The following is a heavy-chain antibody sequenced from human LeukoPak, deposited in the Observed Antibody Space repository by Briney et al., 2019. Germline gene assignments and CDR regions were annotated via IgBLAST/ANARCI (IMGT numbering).Heavy chain of an antibody. Sequence: GGSLRLSCAASGFTFSSYGMHWVRQAPGKGLEWVAIIWYDGGNKYYADSVKGRFTISRGDSKNTVFLQMNSLRVEDTAVYYCARSREGSATDGMDVWGQGTTVTVSS. CDR3: ARSREGSATDGMDV. J-gene: IGHJ6*02. V-gene: IGHV3-33*01. CDR1: GFTFSSYG. D-gene: IGHD1-26*01. CDR2: IWYDGGNK.